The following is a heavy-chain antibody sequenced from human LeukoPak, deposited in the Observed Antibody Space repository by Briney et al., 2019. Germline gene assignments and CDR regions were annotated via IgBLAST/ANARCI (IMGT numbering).Heavy chain of an antibody. V-gene: IGHV3-9*01. Sequence: GGSLRLSCAASGFTFDDYDMHWVRQAPGKGLEWVSSISWNSGSIGYADSVKGRFTISRDNAKNSLYLQMNSLRAEDTALYYCAKDSRGWLTYGMDVWGQGTTVTVSS. CDR3: AKDSRGWLTYGMDV. J-gene: IGHJ6*02. D-gene: IGHD4/OR15-4a*01. CDR2: ISWNSGSI. CDR1: GFTFDDYD.